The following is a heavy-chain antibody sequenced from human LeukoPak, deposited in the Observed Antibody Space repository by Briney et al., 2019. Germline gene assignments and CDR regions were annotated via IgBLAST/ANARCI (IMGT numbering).Heavy chain of an antibody. CDR1: GYSFSYYW. J-gene: IGHJ4*02. CDR2: IFPGDSDT. Sequence: GESLKISCKGSGYSFSYYWIGWVRQMPGKGLEWMGIIFPGDSDTRYSPSFQGQVTVSADKSISTAYLQWSSLKASDTPLDYFARRAKYSSSWCFDHWGQGTLVTVSS. CDR3: ARRAKYSSSWCFDH. D-gene: IGHD6-13*01. V-gene: IGHV5-51*01.